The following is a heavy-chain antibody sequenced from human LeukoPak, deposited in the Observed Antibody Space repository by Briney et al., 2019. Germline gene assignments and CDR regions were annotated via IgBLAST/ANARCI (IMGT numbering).Heavy chain of an antibody. CDR1: GFTFDDYA. Sequence: GRSLRLSCAASGFTFDDYAMHWVRQAPGEGLEWVSGISWNSGSIGYADSVKGRFTISRDNAKNSLYLQMNSLRAEDTALYYCAKGDYQRITMIVVVPGAFDIWGQGTMVTVSS. J-gene: IGHJ3*02. CDR2: ISWNSGSI. V-gene: IGHV3-9*01. CDR3: AKGDYQRITMIVVVPGAFDI. D-gene: IGHD3-22*01.